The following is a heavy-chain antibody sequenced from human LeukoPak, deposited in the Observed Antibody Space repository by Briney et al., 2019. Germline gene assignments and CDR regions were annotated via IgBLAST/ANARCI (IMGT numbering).Heavy chain of an antibody. CDR3: ARAPNSDCSSTSCYFGAFDI. J-gene: IGHJ3*02. CDR2: IIPIFGTA. CDR1: GGTFSSYA. Sequence: ASVKVSCKASGGTFSSYAISWVRQAPGQGLEWMGGIIPIFGTANYAQKFQGRVTITTDESTSTAYMELSSLRSEDTAVYYCARAPNSDCSSTSCYFGAFDIRGQGTMVTVSS. V-gene: IGHV1-69*05. D-gene: IGHD2-2*01.